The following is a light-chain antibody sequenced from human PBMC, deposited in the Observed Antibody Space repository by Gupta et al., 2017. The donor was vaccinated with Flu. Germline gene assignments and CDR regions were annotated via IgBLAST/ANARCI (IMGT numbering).Light chain of an antibody. CDR1: SSDIGDYNE. Sequence: ITSSGIGSSSDIGDYNEVCWYQQNTGKAPSVMIYEVFNRPSGVSDRFSGSKSGNTASLTISGLQGEDEAEYYCTSYSRTNTLYVFGSGTTVIVL. V-gene: IGLV2-14*01. CDR3: TSYSRTNTLYV. J-gene: IGLJ1*01. CDR2: EVF.